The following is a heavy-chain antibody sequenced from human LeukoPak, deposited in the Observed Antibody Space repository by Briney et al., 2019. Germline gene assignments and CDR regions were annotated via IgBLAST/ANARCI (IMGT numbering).Heavy chain of an antibody. D-gene: IGHD6-19*01. J-gene: IGHJ4*02. CDR2: INHSGST. V-gene: IGHV4-34*01. CDR3: ARLRKTRNSSGWSPGGH. CDR1: GGSISSYY. Sequence: SETLSLTCTVSGGSISSYYWSWIRQPPGKGLEWIGEINHSGSTNYNPSLKSRVTTSVDTSKNQFSLKLSSVTAADTAVYYCARLRKTRNSSGWSPGGHWGQGTLVTVSS.